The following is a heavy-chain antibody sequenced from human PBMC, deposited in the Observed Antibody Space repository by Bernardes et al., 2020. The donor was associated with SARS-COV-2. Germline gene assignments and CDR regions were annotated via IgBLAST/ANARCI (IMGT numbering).Heavy chain of an antibody. Sequence: GGSLRLSCAASGFTFDDYAMHWVRQAPGKGLEWVSGISWNSGSIGYADSVKGRFTISRDNAKNSLYLQMNSLRAEDTAVYYCAISLLWFGELLTWGQGTLVTVSS. CDR3: AISLLWFGELLT. D-gene: IGHD3-10*01. CDR2: ISWNSGSI. CDR1: GFTFDDYA. V-gene: IGHV3-9*01. J-gene: IGHJ5*02.